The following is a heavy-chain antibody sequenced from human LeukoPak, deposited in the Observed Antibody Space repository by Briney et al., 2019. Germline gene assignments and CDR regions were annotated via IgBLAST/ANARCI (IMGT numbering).Heavy chain of an antibody. CDR3: AKGIYMDV. V-gene: IGHV3-30*02. Sequence: GGSLRLSCAASGFTFSNYGMHWVRQAPGKGLEWVAFIRYDGSKKYYADSVKGRFTISRDNSKNTLYLQMNSLRAEDTAVYYCAKGIYMDVWGKGTTVTVSS. CDR1: GFTFSNYG. CDR2: IRYDGSKK. J-gene: IGHJ6*03.